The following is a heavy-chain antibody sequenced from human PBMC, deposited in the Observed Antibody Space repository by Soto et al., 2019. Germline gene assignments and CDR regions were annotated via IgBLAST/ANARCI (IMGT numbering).Heavy chain of an antibody. D-gene: IGHD3-22*01. CDR3: AREADFASSGYVLDY. CDR1: VFTFIGFS. V-gene: IGHV3-21*01. Sequence: GWSLRLSCAASVFTFIGFSMNWVRQAPGKGLEWVSSVTSSPSSMFYADSVKGRFTISRDDAKDSLFLQMNSLRADDTAVYYCAREADFASSGYVLDYWGLGTLVTVS. J-gene: IGHJ4*02. CDR2: VTSSPSSM.